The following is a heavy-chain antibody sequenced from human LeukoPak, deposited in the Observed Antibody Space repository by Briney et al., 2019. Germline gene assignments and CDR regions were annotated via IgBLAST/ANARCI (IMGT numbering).Heavy chain of an antibody. J-gene: IGHJ4*02. Sequence: GASVKVSCKASGGTFSSYAISWVRQAPGQGLEWMGRIIPILGIANYAQKFQGRVTITADKSTSTAYMELSSLRSEDTAVYYCARDLQLWAGIAWDYWGQGTLVTVSS. CDR2: IIPILGIA. CDR1: GGTFSSYA. CDR3: ARDLQLWAGIAWDY. V-gene: IGHV1-69*04. D-gene: IGHD3-16*01.